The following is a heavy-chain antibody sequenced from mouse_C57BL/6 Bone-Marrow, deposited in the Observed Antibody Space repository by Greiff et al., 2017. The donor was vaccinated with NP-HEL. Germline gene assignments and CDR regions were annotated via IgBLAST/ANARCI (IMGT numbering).Heavy chain of an antibody. J-gene: IGHJ1*03. D-gene: IGHD1-1*01. Sequence: EVKLVESGAELVKPGASVKLSCTASGFNIKDYYMHWVKQRTEQGLEWIGRIDPEDGETKYAPKFQGKATITANTSSNTAYLQLSSLTSEDTAVYYCASHYYGSIHWYFDVWGTGTTVTVSS. V-gene: IGHV14-2*01. CDR1: GFNIKDYY. CDR2: IDPEDGET. CDR3: ASHYYGSIHWYFDV.